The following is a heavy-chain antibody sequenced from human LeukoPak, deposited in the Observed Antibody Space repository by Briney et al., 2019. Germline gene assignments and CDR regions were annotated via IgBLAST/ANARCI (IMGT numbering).Heavy chain of an antibody. V-gene: IGHV3-13*01. CDR1: GFTFSSYD. Sequence: GGSLRLSCAASGFTFSSYDMHWVRQATGKGLEWVSAIGTAGDTYYPGSVKGRFTIPRENAKNSLYLQMNSLRAGDTAVYYCARDFEGDYDFWSGYPTYFDYWGQGTLVTVSS. CDR3: ARDFEGDYDFWSGYPTYFDY. D-gene: IGHD3-3*01. CDR2: IGTAGDT. J-gene: IGHJ4*02.